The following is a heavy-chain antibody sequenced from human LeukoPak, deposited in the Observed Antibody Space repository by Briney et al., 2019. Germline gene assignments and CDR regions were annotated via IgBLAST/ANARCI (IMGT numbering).Heavy chain of an antibody. Sequence: SETLSLTCTVSGVSISSSSYYWGWIRQPPGKGLEWIGSIYYSGSTYYNPSLKSRVTIPVDTSKNQFSLKLSSVTAADTAVYYCARLAFKRVVITTYYFDYWGQGTLVTVSS. D-gene: IGHD3-22*01. CDR1: GVSISSSSYY. V-gene: IGHV4-39*01. J-gene: IGHJ4*02. CDR3: ARLAFKRVVITTYYFDY. CDR2: IYYSGST.